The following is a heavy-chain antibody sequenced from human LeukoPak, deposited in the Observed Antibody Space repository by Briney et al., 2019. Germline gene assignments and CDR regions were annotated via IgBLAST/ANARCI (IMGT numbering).Heavy chain of an antibody. CDR3: ARDYVYAFDY. D-gene: IGHD2/OR15-2a*01. CDR2: ISGSGNDK. CDR1: GFSFSSYS. Sequence: GGSVTLSCAASGFSFSSYSMNWVRQAPGKGLEWVSYISGSGNDKHYTDSVKGRFTISRDNAKNALYLQMNSLRAEDTAVYFCARDYVYAFDYWGQGTLVTVS. J-gene: IGHJ4*02. V-gene: IGHV3-48*01.